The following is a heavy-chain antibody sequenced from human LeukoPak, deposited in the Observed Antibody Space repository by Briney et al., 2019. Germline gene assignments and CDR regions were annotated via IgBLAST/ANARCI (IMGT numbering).Heavy chain of an antibody. Sequence: GASVKVSCKASGGTFSSYAISWVRQAPGQGLEWMGGIIPIFGTANYAQKFQGRVAITTDESTSTAYMELSSLRSEDTAVYYCARGRYDFWSGATFDYWGQGTLVTVSS. CDR2: IIPIFGTA. CDR3: ARGRYDFWSGATFDY. CDR1: GGTFSSYA. D-gene: IGHD3-3*01. J-gene: IGHJ4*02. V-gene: IGHV1-69*05.